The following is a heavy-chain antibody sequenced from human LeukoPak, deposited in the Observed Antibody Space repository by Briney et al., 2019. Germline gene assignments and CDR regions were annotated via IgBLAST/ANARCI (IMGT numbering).Heavy chain of an antibody. CDR2: IYYSGST. CDR1: GGSISSGGYY. J-gene: IGHJ4*02. D-gene: IGHD3-22*01. Sequence: PSQTLSLTCTVSGGSISSGGYYWSWIRQHPGKGLEWIGYIYYSGSTYYNPSLKSRVTISVDTSKNQFSLKLSSVTAADTAVYYCARVGSYYDSSGVDYWGQGTLVTVSS. V-gene: IGHV4-31*03. CDR3: ARVGSYYDSSGVDY.